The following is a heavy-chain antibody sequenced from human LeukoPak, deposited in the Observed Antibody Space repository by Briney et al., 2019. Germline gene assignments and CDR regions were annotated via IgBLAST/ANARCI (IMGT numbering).Heavy chain of an antibody. CDR3: ARDGWWFDL. CDR1: GFSISNNW. J-gene: IGHJ5*02. D-gene: IGHD2-2*03. Sequence: PGGSLRLSCAASGFSISNNWMSWVRQAPGKGLEWVANIKKDRSEKYYVDSVKGRFTISRDNAKNSLYLQMNSLRVEDTAVYYCARDGWWFDLWGQGTLVTVSS. CDR2: IKKDRSEK. V-gene: IGHV3-7*01.